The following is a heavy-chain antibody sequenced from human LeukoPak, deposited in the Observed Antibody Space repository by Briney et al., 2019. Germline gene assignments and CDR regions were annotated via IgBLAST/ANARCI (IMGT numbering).Heavy chain of an antibody. CDR2: IYYTGST. CDR1: GGSISSTSYY. Sequence: SETLSLTCTVSGGSISSTSYYWGWIRQSPGKGLEWIGYIYYTGSTNYNPSLKSRVTISVDTSKNQFSLKLSSVIAADTAVYYCARHGSDWSFDFWGQGTLVTVSS. CDR3: ARHGSDWSFDF. J-gene: IGHJ4*02. D-gene: IGHD6-19*01. V-gene: IGHV4-61*05.